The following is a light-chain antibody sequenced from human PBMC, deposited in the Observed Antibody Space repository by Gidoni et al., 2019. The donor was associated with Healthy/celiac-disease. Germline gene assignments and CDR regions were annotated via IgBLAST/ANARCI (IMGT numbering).Light chain of an antibody. Sequence: DIVLTQSPATLSLSPGERATLSCRASQSVSSYLAWYQQKPGQAPRLLIYDASNRATGIPARFSGSGSGTDFTLTISSLEPEDFAVYSCQQRSNWLTFGGGTKVEIK. CDR1: QSVSSY. CDR2: DAS. CDR3: QQRSNWLT. J-gene: IGKJ4*01. V-gene: IGKV3-11*01.